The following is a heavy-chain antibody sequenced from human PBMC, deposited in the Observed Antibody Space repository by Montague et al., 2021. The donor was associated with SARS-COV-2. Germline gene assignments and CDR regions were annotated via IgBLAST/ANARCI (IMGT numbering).Heavy chain of an antibody. CDR2: IYYSGTT. V-gene: IGHV4-39*02. Sequence: SETLSITCSVSSGSIISSGYYWGRIRQPPGKELEWIGNIYYSGTTYYNPSLQSRGTISVDTSKNHLSLRLSSVTAADSAVYFCARGMIRGVTTPFDYWGQGSQVTVSS. D-gene: IGHD3-10*01. CDR3: ARGMIRGVTTPFDY. CDR1: SGSIISSGYY. J-gene: IGHJ4*02.